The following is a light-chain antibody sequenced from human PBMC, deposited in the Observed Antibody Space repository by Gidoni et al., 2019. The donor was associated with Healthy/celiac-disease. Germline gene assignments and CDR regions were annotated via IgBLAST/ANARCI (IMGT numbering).Light chain of an antibody. CDR1: QDISNY. CDR2: DAS. Sequence: DIQMTQSPSSLSAPVGDRVTITCQASQDISNYLNWYQQKPGKAPKLLIYDASNLETGVPSRFSGSGSGIDFTFTISSLQPEDIATYYCQQYDNLPLTFGGGTKVEIK. V-gene: IGKV1-33*01. J-gene: IGKJ4*01. CDR3: QQYDNLPLT.